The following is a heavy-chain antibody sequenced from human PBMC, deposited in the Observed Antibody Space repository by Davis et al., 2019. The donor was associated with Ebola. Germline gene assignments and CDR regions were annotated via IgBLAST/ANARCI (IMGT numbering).Heavy chain of an antibody. D-gene: IGHD2-15*01. CDR3: AREFCSGGSCYLRYYFYYGMDV. CDR1: GGSISSYY. Sequence: SETLSLTCTVSGGSISSYYWSWIRQPPGKGLEWIGYIYYSGSTNYNPSLKSRVTISVDTSKNQFSLKLSSVTAADTAVYYCAREFCSGGSCYLRYYFYYGMDVWGQGTTVTVSS. J-gene: IGHJ6*02. CDR2: IYYSGST. V-gene: IGHV4-59*12.